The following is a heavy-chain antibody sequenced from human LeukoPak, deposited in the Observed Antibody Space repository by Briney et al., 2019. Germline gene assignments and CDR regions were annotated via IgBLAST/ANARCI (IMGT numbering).Heavy chain of an antibody. J-gene: IGHJ4*02. CDR3: ARAGPYYDFWSGPFDY. D-gene: IGHD3-3*01. CDR1: GGSFSGYY. V-gene: IGHV4-34*01. Sequence: SETLSLTCAVYGGSFSGYYWSWIRQPPGKGLEWIGEINHSGSTNYNPSLKSRVTISVDRSKNQFSLKLSSVTAADTAVYYRARAGPYYDFWSGPFDYWGQGTLVTVSS. CDR2: INHSGST.